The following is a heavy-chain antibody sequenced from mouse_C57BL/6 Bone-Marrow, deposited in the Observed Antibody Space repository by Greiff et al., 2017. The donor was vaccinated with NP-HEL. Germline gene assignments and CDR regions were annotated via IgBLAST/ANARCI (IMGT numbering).Heavy chain of an antibody. V-gene: IGHV1-9*01. CDR3: ADGSSPCAMDY. Sequence: VVEPGASVKLSCKATGYTFTGYWIEWVKQRPGHGLEWIGEILPGSGSTNYNEKFKGKATFTADTSSNTAYMQLSSLTTEDSAIYYCADGSSPCAMDYWGQGTSVTVSS. CDR2: ILPGSGST. CDR1: GYTFTGYW. D-gene: IGHD1-1*01. J-gene: IGHJ4*01.